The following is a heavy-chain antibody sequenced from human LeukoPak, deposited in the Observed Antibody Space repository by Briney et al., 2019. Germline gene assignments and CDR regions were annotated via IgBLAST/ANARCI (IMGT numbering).Heavy chain of an antibody. CDR1: GGSFSGYY. CDR2: INHSGST. D-gene: IGHD6-19*01. CDR3: ARGLDSSGWYPNSGLGY. Sequence: SETLSLTCAVYGGSFSGYYWSWIRQPPGKGLEWIGEINHSGSTNYNPSHKSRVTISVDTSKNQFSLKLSSVTAADTAVYYCARGLDSSGWYPNSGLGYWGQGTLVTVSS. V-gene: IGHV4-34*01. J-gene: IGHJ4*02.